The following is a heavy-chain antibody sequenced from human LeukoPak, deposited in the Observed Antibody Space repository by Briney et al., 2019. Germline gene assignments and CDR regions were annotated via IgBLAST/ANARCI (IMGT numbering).Heavy chain of an antibody. J-gene: IGHJ4*02. D-gene: IGHD1-26*01. CDR3: ARYSGTYYGIDY. V-gene: IGHV3-30*02. CDR1: GFTFSRYG. Sequence: GGSLRLSCAASGFTFSRYGLHWVRQAPGKGLEWVAFIRDDGSTRYYADSVKGRFTVSRDNSKNTLHLQMDSLRPEDMAVYYCARYSGTYYGIDYWGQGTLVTVSS. CDR2: IRDDGSTR.